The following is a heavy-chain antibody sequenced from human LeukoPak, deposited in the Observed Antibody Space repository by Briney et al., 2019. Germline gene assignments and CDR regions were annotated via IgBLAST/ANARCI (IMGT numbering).Heavy chain of an antibody. Sequence: SETLSLTCIVSGYSISSGFYWGWIRQSPGKGLEWIGSINYSGNIYYNPSLKSRVTISLDTSKNQFSLNLSSVTAADTAVYYCARDRSYYGSGVCPTFDPWGQGTLVTVSS. D-gene: IGHD3-10*01. V-gene: IGHV4-38-2*02. J-gene: IGHJ5*02. CDR1: GYSISSGFY. CDR3: ARDRSYYGSGVCPTFDP. CDR2: INYSGNI.